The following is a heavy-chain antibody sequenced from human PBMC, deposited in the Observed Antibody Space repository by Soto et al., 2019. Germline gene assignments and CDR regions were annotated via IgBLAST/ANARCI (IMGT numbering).Heavy chain of an antibody. J-gene: IGHJ2*01. CDR3: ARGLRDSSGYYDDWYFDL. D-gene: IGHD3-22*01. CDR1: GFTFSSYD. Sequence: EVQLVESGGGLVQPGGSLRLSCAASGFTFSSYDMHWVRQATGKGLEWVSAIGTAGDTYYPGSVKGRFTISRENAKNSLYLQMNSLRAGDTAVYYCARGLRDSSGYYDDWYFDLWGRGTLVTVSS. CDR2: IGTAGDT. V-gene: IGHV3-13*01.